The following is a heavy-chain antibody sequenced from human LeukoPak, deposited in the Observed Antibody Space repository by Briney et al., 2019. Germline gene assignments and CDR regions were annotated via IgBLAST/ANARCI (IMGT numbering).Heavy chain of an antibody. V-gene: IGHV4-39*01. D-gene: IGHD6-19*01. CDR1: GGSISSSSYY. J-gene: IGHJ4*02. CDR3: ARLGFDDSSGWYYFDY. CDR2: IYYSGST. Sequence: SETLSLTCTVSGGSISSSSYYWGWIRQPPGKGLEWIGSIYYSGSTYYNPSLKSRVTISVDTSKNQFSLKLSSVTAADTAVYYCARLGFDDSSGWYYFDYWGQGTLVTVSS.